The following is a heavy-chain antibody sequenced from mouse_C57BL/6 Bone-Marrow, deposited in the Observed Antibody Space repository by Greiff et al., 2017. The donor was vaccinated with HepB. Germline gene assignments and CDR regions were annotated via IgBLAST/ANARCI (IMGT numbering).Heavy chain of an antibody. CDR3: ARGMRVTTVNWYFDV. Sequence: EVKLQESGPGLVKPSQSLSLTCSVTGYSITSGYYWTWIRQFPGNKLEWMGYISYDGSNNYKPYLNNRISITRDTSKNQFFLKLNAVTTEDTATYYWARGMRVTTVNWYFDVWGTGTTVTVSS. CDR1: GYSITSGYY. J-gene: IGHJ1*03. D-gene: IGHD2-12*01. V-gene: IGHV3-6*01. CDR2: ISYDGSN.